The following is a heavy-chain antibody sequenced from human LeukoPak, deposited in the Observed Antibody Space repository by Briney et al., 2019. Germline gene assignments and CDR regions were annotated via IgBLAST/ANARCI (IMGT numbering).Heavy chain of an antibody. CDR1: GYSFTNYW. D-gene: IGHD6-19*01. Sequence: GESLKISCKGSGYSFTNYWIAWVRQMPGKGLEWMGIIYPGDSDTRYRPSFQDQVTISADKSISTAYLQWSSLKASDTAMYYCARLWPIAVAGNFDYWGQGTLVTVSS. V-gene: IGHV5-51*01. J-gene: IGHJ4*02. CDR3: ARLWPIAVAGNFDY. CDR2: IYPGDSDT.